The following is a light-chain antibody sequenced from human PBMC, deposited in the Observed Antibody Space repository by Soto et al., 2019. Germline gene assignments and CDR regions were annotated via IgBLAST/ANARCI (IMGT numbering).Light chain of an antibody. V-gene: IGKV1-33*01. CDR1: QDITDY. J-gene: IGKJ3*01. CDR2: EGS. CDR3: LQFDDLPYT. Sequence: DLQLNQSPSSLSPSVGDRVTITCRSTQDITDYLNWYQQKPGGVPKLLIYEGSTLEPGVPSRFLGSGGGTENDFPVTRVQPYDTATDFCLQFDDLPYTVGPGTTVNV.